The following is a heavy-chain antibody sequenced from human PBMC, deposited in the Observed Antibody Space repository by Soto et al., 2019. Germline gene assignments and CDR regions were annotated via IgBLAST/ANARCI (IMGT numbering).Heavy chain of an antibody. CDR1: GGTFSSYA. Sequence: ASVKVSCKASGGTFSSYAISWVRQAPGQGLEWMGGIIPIFGTANYAQKFQGRVTITADESTSTAYMELSSLRSEDTAVYYCASELLNGDIVVVPAATDYGMDVWGQGTTVTVSS. CDR2: IIPIFGTA. CDR3: ASELLNGDIVVVPAATDYGMDV. D-gene: IGHD2-2*01. J-gene: IGHJ6*02. V-gene: IGHV1-69*13.